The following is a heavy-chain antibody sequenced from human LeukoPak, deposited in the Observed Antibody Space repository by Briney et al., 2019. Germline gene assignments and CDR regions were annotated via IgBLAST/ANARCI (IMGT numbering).Heavy chain of an antibody. CDR2: ISSSSSTI. V-gene: IGHV3-48*02. Sequence: GGSLRLSCAASGFTFSSYSMNWVRQAPGKGLEWVSYISSSSSTIYYADSVKGRFTISRDNAKNSLYLEMNSLRDEDTAVYYCARVSVVVVTAIPSIDYWGQGTLVTVSS. CDR1: GFTFSSYS. CDR3: ARVSVVVVTAIPSIDY. J-gene: IGHJ4*02. D-gene: IGHD2-21*02.